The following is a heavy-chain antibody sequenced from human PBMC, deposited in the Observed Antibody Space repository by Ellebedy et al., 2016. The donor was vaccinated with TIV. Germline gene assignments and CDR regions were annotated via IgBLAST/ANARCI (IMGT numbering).Heavy chain of an antibody. CDR2: INHRGTA. V-gene: IGHV4-34*01. J-gene: IGHJ4*02. CDR3: ARVTLVTTATLDH. CDR1: GESLSDYY. D-gene: IGHD4-17*01. Sequence: MPSETLSLTCTVYGESLSDYYWSWIRQPPGNGLEWVGEINHRGTANYNPSLESRVTISVDTSKNQFSLRLSSVTAADTAVYYCARVTLVTTATLDHWGQGTLVTVSS.